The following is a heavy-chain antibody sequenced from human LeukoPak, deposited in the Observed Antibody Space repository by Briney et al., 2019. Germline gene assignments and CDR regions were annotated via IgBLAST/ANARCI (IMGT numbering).Heavy chain of an antibody. V-gene: IGHV4-61*08. Sequence: SETLSLTCTVSGGSISSGGYYWSWIRQPPGKGLEWIGYIYYSGSTNYNPSLKSRVTISVDTSKNQFSLKLSSVTAADTAVYYCAREPFEGAFDIWGQGTMVTVSS. J-gene: IGHJ3*02. CDR2: IYYSGST. CDR1: GGSISSGGYY. CDR3: AREPFEGAFDI.